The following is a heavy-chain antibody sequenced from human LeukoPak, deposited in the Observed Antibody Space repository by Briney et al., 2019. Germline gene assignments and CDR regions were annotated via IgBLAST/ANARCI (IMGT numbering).Heavy chain of an antibody. D-gene: IGHD3-22*01. Sequence: SETLSLTCAVYGGSFSGYYWSWIRQPPGKGLEWIGEINHSGSTNYNPSLKSRVTISVDTSKNQFSLKLSSVTAADTAVYYCARGGPYYYDSSGYYYWGQGTLVTDSS. V-gene: IGHV4-34*01. CDR2: INHSGST. CDR3: ARGGPYYYDSSGYYY. J-gene: IGHJ4*02. CDR1: GGSFSGYY.